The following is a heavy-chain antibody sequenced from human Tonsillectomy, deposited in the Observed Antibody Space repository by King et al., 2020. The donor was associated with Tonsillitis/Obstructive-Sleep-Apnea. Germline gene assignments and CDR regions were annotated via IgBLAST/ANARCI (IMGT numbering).Heavy chain of an antibody. Sequence: QWQLVQSGAEVKKPGSSVKVSCKASGGTFSRYAISWVRQAPGQGLEWMGRIIPILGIANYAQKFQGRVTIIADKSTSTAYMELSSLRSEDTAVYYCARDGAVVIARYYYYYYMDVWGKGTTVTVSS. CDR2: IIPILGIA. CDR1: GGTFSRYA. CDR3: ARDGAVVIARYYYYYYMDV. V-gene: IGHV1-69*09. D-gene: IGHD2-21*01. J-gene: IGHJ6*03.